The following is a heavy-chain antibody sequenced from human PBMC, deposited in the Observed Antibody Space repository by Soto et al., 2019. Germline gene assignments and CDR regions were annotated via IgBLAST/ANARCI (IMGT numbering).Heavy chain of an antibody. V-gene: IGHV3-23*01. CDR1: GFTFSSYA. CDR3: AKDRDVVVTAAHRGYYYYGMEV. D-gene: IGHD2-2*01. Sequence: LRLSCAASGFTFSSYAMSWVRQAPGKGLEWVSAISGSGGSTYYADSVKGRFTISRDNSKNTLYLQMNSLRAEDTAVYYCAKDRDVVVTAAHRGYYYYGMEVWGQGTKVTVAS. J-gene: IGHJ6*02. CDR2: ISGSGGST.